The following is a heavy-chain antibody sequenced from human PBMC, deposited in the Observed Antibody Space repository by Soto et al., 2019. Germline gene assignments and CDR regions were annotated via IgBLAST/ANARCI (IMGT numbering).Heavy chain of an antibody. CDR1: GFTFSTYA. CDR3: AKGSLGYCSGAICYFCDF. CDR2: ISGGRSGT. Sequence: EVQLLESGGGLVQPGGSLRLSCAASGFTFSTYAMSWVRQAPGKGLEWVSAISGGRSGTYYADSVRGRFTLSRDDSTNTLYLQMNSLRAEDTAIYYCAKGSLGYCSGAICYFCDFWGQGTLVTVSS. D-gene: IGHD2-2*01. V-gene: IGHV3-23*01. J-gene: IGHJ4*02.